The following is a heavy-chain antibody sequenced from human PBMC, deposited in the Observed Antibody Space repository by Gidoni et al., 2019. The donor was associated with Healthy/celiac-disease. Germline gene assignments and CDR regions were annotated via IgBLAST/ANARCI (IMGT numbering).Heavy chain of an antibody. CDR1: GFTFSNAW. V-gene: IGHV3-15*01. J-gene: IGHJ4*02. D-gene: IGHD3-3*01. Sequence: EVQLVESGGGLVKPGGSLRLSCAASGFTFSNAWMSWVRQAPGKGLEWVGRIKSKTDGGTTDYAAPVKGRFTISRDDSKNTLYLQMNSLNTEDTAVYYCTIAPYDFWSGYDHMDYWGQGTLVTVSS. CDR3: TIAPYDFWSGYDHMDY. CDR2: IKSKTDGGTT.